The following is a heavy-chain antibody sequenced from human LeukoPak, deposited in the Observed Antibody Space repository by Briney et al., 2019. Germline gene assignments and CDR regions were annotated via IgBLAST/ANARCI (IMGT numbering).Heavy chain of an antibody. V-gene: IGHV2-70*11. D-gene: IGHD3-22*01. CDR2: LDLDDDK. Sequence: SGPALVKQTQTLTLTCTFSGFALRTSGMCVGWMRQPPAKALEWLARLDLDDDKYYSTSLKTRLTFSRDTSKNQVVLTMTNMDPVDTATYYCARMRRYYDSSGYPDYWGQGTLVTVSS. CDR3: ARMRRYYDSSGYPDY. J-gene: IGHJ4*02. CDR1: GFALRTSGMC.